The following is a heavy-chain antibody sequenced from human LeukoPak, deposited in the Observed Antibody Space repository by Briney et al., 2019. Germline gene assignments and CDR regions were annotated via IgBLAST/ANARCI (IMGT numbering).Heavy chain of an antibody. D-gene: IGHD3-10*01. CDR3: ARGITMAN. CDR2: IKQDGSER. V-gene: IGHV3-7*04. CDR1: GFTFSNYW. Sequence: GGSLRLSCAASGFTFSNYWMTWVRQAPGKGLKWAANIKQDGSERDYVDSVKGRFTISRDDAKNSLYLQMNSLRAEDTAVYYCARGITMANWGQGTLVTVSS. J-gene: IGHJ4*02.